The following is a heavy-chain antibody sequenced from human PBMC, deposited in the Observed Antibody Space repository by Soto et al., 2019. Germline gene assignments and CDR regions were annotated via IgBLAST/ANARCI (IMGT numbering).Heavy chain of an antibody. J-gene: IGHJ6*03. D-gene: IGHD2-15*01. CDR1: DGAVSGDY. V-gene: IGHV4-59*08. CDR2: IFYSGST. Sequence: PSETLSHTCIDSDGAVSGDYWSWIRQPPGKGLEWIGNIFYSGSTNYNPSLKSRVTISVDTSKNQFSLDLSSVTAADTAVYSCARNRYCNGRSCSNYYYFYYMDVWGKGTTVTVSS. CDR3: ARNRYCNGRSCSNYYYFYYMDV.